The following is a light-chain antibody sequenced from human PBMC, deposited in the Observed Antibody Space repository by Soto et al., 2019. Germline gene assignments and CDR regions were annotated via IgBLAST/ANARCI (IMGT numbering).Light chain of an antibody. Sequence: EIVLTQSPGTLSLSPGERATLSCRASQSVSSTYLAWYQQKPGQAPRLLIYGASSRATGIPDRFSGSGSGTDFTLTISRLEPEDFAVYYCQQYGSSPGTFGQGPKVEIK. CDR2: GAS. J-gene: IGKJ1*01. CDR3: QQYGSSPGT. V-gene: IGKV3-20*01. CDR1: QSVSSTY.